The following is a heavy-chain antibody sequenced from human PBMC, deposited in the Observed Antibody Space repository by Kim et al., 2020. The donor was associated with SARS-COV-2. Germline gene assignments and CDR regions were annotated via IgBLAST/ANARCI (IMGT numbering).Heavy chain of an antibody. CDR2: IKGDGSIS. J-gene: IGHJ4*02. CDR3: ARDLGYTYLDY. CDR1: GFTFNTYW. D-gene: IGHD5-12*01. V-gene: IGHV3-74*03. Sequence: GGSLRLSCAASGFTFNTYWMHWVRQAPGKGLVWVSTIKGDGSISTYADSVKGRFTISRDNAKNALYLRINSLRVEDTALYYCARDLGYTYLDYWGQGTLVTISS.